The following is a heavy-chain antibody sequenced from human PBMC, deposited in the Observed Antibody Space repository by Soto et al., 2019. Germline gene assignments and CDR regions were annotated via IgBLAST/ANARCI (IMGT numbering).Heavy chain of an antibody. V-gene: IGHV3-21*01. D-gene: IGHD5-12*01. Sequence: GGSLRLSCAASGFTFSGYSMNWVRQAPGKGLKWVSSISSSSSYIYYADSVKGRFTISRDNAKNSLYLQMNSLRAEDTAVYYCVREVDGYTPYAMDVCGQGTTVTV. CDR2: ISSSSSYI. J-gene: IGHJ6*02. CDR1: GFTFSGYS. CDR3: VREVDGYTPYAMDV.